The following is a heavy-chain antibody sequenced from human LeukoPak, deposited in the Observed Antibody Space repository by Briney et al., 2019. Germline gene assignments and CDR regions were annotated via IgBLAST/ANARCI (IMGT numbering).Heavy chain of an antibody. Sequence: SETLSLTCTVSGGSISSYYWSWIRQPPGKGLEWIGYIYYSGSTKYNPSLKSRVTISVDTSKSQFSLKLTSVTAADTAVYYCARLGIGVVPSAMLGDYYFDYWGQGTLVTISS. CDR1: GGSISSYY. J-gene: IGHJ4*02. CDR3: ARLGIGVVPSAMLGDYYFDY. D-gene: IGHD2-2*01. CDR2: IYYSGST. V-gene: IGHV4-59*08.